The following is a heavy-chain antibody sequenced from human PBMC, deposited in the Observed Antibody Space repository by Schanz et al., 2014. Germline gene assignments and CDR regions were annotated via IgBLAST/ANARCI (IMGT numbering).Heavy chain of an antibody. D-gene: IGHD3-10*01. CDR2: INPISGGT. V-gene: IGHV1-2*06. Sequence: QVQLVQSGAEVKKPGASVKVSCKASGYTFTDYHIHWVRQAPGQGLEWMGRINPISGGTNFAQKFQGRVTVTRDTSISTADMEVGSLRFDDTAVYYCAREGTIIRGLTGGFDPWGQGTLVTFSS. CDR3: AREGTIIRGLTGGFDP. CDR1: GYTFTDYH. J-gene: IGHJ5*02.